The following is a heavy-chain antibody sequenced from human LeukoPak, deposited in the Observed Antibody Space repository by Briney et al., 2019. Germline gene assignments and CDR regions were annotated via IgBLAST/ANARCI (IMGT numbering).Heavy chain of an antibody. D-gene: IGHD1-26*01. V-gene: IGHV4-59*12. CDR3: ARLLPELRAYYYYYYMDV. J-gene: IGHJ6*03. Sequence: SETLSLTCTVSGHSISSYYWSWIRQPPGKGLEWIGFIYYSGSTNYNPSLKSRVTISVDTSKNQFSLRLSSVTAADTAVYYCARLLPELRAYYYYYYMDVWGKGTTVTISS. CDR1: GHSISSYY. CDR2: IYYSGST.